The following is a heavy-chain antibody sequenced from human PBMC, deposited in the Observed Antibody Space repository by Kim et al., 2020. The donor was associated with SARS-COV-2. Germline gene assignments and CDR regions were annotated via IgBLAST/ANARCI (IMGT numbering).Heavy chain of an antibody. CDR2: SYT. CDR3: ARGYTAMVS. V-gene: IGHV3-11*06. Sequence: SYTNDAGSVKGRFTISRDNAKNSLYLQMNSLRAEDTAVYYCARGYTAMVSWGQGTTVTVSS. D-gene: IGHD5-18*01. J-gene: IGHJ6*02.